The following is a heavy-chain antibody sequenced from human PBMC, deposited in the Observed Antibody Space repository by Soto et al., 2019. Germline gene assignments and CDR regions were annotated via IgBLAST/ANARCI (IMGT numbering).Heavy chain of an antibody. CDR3: ARDRIAAAWGFDP. CDR2: ISSSSSYI. V-gene: IGHV3-21*01. D-gene: IGHD6-13*01. CDR1: GFTFSSYI. Sequence: GVSLRLSCAASGFTFSSYIMNWVRQAPGKGLEWVSSISSSSSYIYYADSVKGRFTISRDNAKNSLYLQMNSLRAEDTAVYYCARDRIAAAWGFDPWGQGTLVTVSS. J-gene: IGHJ5*02.